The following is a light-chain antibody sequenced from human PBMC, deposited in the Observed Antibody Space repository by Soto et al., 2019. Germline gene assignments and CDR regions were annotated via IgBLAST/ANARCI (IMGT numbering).Light chain of an antibody. CDR2: INYDGTH. Sequence: QLVLTQSPSASASLGASVKLTCTLSSGYSTYAIAWHQQQSEKGPRFLMKINYDGTHSKGDGFFDRFSGSSSGAERHLTLHGLQSEDEADYYCQSWGTGIQVFGGGTKLTVL. V-gene: IGLV4-69*01. CDR1: SGYSTYA. J-gene: IGLJ3*02. CDR3: QSWGTGIQV.